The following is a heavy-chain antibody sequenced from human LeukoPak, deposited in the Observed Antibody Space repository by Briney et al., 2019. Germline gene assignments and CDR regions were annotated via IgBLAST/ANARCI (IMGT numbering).Heavy chain of an antibody. CDR3: ERNWNNDY. CDR1: GFTFSSYW. Sequence: PGGSLRLSCAASGFTFSSYWMPWVRQAPVKGLVWVSRINSDGSSTSYADSVKGRFTISRDNAKNTLYLQMNSLRAEDTAVYYCERNWNNDYWGQGTLVTVSS. D-gene: IGHD1/OR15-1a*01. V-gene: IGHV3-74*01. J-gene: IGHJ4*02. CDR2: INSDGSST.